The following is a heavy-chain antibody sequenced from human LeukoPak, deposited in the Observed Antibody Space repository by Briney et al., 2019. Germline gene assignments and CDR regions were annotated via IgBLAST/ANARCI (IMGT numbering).Heavy chain of an antibody. Sequence: GGCLRLSRAASGFTVCSDYMSWVRQAPGQGLGWVSVIYSGGNTYYADSVKGRFTISRDNSKNTLYLQMNSLRAEDTAVYYCARDGYSSSSLDYWGQGTLVTVSS. CDR3: ARDGYSSSSLDY. CDR2: IYSGGNT. CDR1: GFTVCSDY. J-gene: IGHJ4*02. V-gene: IGHV3-53*05. D-gene: IGHD6-13*01.